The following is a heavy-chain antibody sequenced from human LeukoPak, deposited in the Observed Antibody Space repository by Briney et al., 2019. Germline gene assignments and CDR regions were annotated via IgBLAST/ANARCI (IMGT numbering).Heavy chain of an antibody. D-gene: IGHD3-3*01. J-gene: IGHJ4*02. CDR1: GAPISSHY. Sequence: PSETLSLTCTVSGAPISSHYWTWIRQPPGKRLEWIGYTYYRWSTYYNPSLESRVTISVDPSKNQFSLTLNSVDGANTAVNHCASARGEGWSRYYPLFDYWGQGTLVTVSA. CDR2: TYYRWST. V-gene: IGHV4-59*11. CDR3: ASARGEGWSRYYPLFDY.